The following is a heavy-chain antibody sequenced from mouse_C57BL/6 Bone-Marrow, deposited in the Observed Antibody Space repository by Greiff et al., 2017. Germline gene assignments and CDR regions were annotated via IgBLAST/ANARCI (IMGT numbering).Heavy chain of an antibody. CDR3: ARPLGSQAWFAY. CDR2: IYPGDGDT. D-gene: IGHD1-1*01. Sequence: VQLQQSGAELVKPGASVKISCKASGYAFSSYWMNWVKQRPGKGLEWIGQIYPGDGDTNYNGKFKGKATLTADTSSSTAYMQLSSLTSEDSAVYFCARPLGSQAWFAYWSQGTLVTVSA. V-gene: IGHV1-80*01. J-gene: IGHJ3*01. CDR1: GYAFSSYW.